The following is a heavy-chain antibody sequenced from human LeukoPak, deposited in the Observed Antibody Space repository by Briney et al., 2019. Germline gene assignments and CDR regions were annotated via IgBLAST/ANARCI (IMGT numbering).Heavy chain of an antibody. D-gene: IGHD3-3*01. CDR3: ARATRYDFWSGYPYYFDY. Sequence: ASVKVSCKASGYTFTSYDINWVRQATGQGLEWMGWMNPNSGNTGYAQKFQGRVTITRNTSITTAYMELGSLRSEDTAVYYCARATRYDFWSGYPYYFDYWGQGTLVTVSS. J-gene: IGHJ4*02. CDR2: MNPNSGNT. V-gene: IGHV1-8*03. CDR1: GYTFTSYD.